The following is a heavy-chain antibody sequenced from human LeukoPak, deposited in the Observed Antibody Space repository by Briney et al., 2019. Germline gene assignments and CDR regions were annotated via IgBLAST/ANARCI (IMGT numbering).Heavy chain of an antibody. CDR1: AGSTISYY. CDR3: VRVLRGYENLDF. D-gene: IGHD5-12*01. Sequence: PSETLPQICTVSAGSTISYYWSWILQPPGKELEWLGYIYYSGGTNYNPSLKSRATISVDTSNKQFSLRLRSVIVADTAVYFCVRVLRGYENLDFWGQGTLVTVSS. CDR2: IYYSGGT. J-gene: IGHJ4*02. V-gene: IGHV4-59*01.